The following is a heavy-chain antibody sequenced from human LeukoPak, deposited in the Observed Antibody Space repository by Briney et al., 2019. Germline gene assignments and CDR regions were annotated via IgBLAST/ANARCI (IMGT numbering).Heavy chain of an antibody. J-gene: IGHJ4*02. V-gene: IGHV1-18*01. Sequence: ASVKVSCKASGYTFTSYGISWVRQAPGQGLEWMGWISAYNGNTNYAQKLQGRVTITTDTSTSTAYMELRSLRSDDTAVYYCARDPHRIAVAGTLPFDYWGQGTLVTVSS. D-gene: IGHD6-19*01. CDR2: ISAYNGNT. CDR1: GYTFTSYG. CDR3: ARDPHRIAVAGTLPFDY.